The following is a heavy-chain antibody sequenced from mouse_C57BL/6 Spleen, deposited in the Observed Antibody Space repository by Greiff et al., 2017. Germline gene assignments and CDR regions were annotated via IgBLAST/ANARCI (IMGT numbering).Heavy chain of an antibody. CDR2: IYPGDGDT. D-gene: IGHD2-1*01. Sequence: VQVVESGAELVKPGASVKISCKASGYAFSSYWMNWVKQRPGKGLEWIGQIYPGDGDTNYNGKFKGKATLTADKSSSTAYMQLSSLTSEDSAVYFCAREDGNYTFFAYWGQGTLVTVSA. V-gene: IGHV1-80*01. CDR3: AREDGNYTFFAY. CDR1: GYAFSSYW. J-gene: IGHJ3*01.